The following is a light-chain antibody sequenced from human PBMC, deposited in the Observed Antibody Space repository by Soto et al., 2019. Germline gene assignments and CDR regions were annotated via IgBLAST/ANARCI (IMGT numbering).Light chain of an antibody. J-gene: IGKJ3*01. CDR1: EGITSD. CDR3: PQYNNCPFT. Sequence: DIQMTQSPSSLSASVGDTVTIPCQAREGITSDLNWFQQTSGQAPRLLVYDASNLEPGVTSRFSGSGSGRDFTLTIRCLQTADAATYYGPQYNNCPFTFGPGTKV. CDR2: DAS. V-gene: IGKV1-33*01.